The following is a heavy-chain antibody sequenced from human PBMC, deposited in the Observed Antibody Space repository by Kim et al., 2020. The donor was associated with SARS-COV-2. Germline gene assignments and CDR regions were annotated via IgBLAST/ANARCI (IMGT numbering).Heavy chain of an antibody. J-gene: IGHJ6*02. D-gene: IGHD6-19*01. V-gene: IGHV4-59*08. CDR1: GGSISSYY. CDR2: IYYSGST. Sequence: SETLSLTCTVSGGSISSYYWSWIRQPPGKGLEWIGYIYYSGSTNYNPSLKSRVTISVDTSKNQFSLKLSSVTAADTGVYYCARQRGAGLVYDYYYGMDVWGQGAPVTVSS. CDR3: ARQRGAGLVYDYYYGMDV.